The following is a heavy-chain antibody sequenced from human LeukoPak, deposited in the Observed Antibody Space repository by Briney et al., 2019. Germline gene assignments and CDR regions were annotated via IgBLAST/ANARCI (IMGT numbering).Heavy chain of an antibody. CDR1: GFTCSSYG. D-gene: IGHD3-10*01. CDR2: IWYDGSNK. V-gene: IGHV3-33*01. Sequence: GRSLRLSCAASGFTCSSYGMHWVRQAPGKGLEWVAVIWYDGSNKYYADSVKGRFTISRDNSESTLYLQMNSLRAEDTAVYYCAREGVRITMIRGVIPTTNYYGMDVWGKGTTVTVSS. CDR3: AREGVRITMIRGVIPTTNYYGMDV. J-gene: IGHJ6*04.